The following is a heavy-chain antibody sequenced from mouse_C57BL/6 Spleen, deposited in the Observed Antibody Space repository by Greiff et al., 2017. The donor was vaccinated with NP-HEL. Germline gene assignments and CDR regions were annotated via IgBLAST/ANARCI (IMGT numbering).Heavy chain of an antibody. Sequence: EVQLQQSGPVLVKPGASVKMSCKASGYTFTDYYMNWVKQSHGKSLEWIGVINPYNGGTSYNQKFKGKATLTVDKSSSTAYMELNSLTSEDSAVYYCARNYDYDEGFAYWGQGTLVTVSA. V-gene: IGHV1-19*01. J-gene: IGHJ3*01. CDR1: GYTFTDYY. CDR2: INPYNGGT. D-gene: IGHD2-4*01. CDR3: ARNYDYDEGFAY.